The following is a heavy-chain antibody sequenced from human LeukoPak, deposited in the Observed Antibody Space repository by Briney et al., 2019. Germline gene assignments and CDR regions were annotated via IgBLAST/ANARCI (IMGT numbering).Heavy chain of an antibody. CDR1: GYTFTSYG. V-gene: IGHV1-46*01. CDR2: INPSAGST. D-gene: IGHD2-21*02. J-gene: IGHJ4*02. CDR3: ARAAFCGGDCRNYFGY. Sequence: ASVKVSCKASGYTFTSYGISWVRQAPGQGLEWMAVINPSAGSTTYTQNFQGRVTVTRDTSTSTVYMELSSLTSEDTAVFYCARAAFCGGDCRNYFGYWGQGTLVTVSS.